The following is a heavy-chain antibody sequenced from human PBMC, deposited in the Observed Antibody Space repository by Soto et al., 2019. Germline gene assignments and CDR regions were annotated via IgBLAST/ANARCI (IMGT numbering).Heavy chain of an antibody. J-gene: IGHJ5*02. V-gene: IGHV4-30-2*01. D-gene: IGHD2-8*01. CDR3: ARGAPVRFDP. Sequence: PSETLSLTCAVSGGSISGGGYSWSWIRQPPGKGLEWIGYIYHSGSTYYNPSLKSRVTISVDRSKNQFSLKLSSVTAADTAVYYCARGAPVRFDPWGQGTLVTVSS. CDR1: GGSISGGGYS. CDR2: IYHSGST.